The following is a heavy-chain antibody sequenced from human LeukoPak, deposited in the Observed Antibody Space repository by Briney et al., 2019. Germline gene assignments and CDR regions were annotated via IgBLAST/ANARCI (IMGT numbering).Heavy chain of an antibody. D-gene: IGHD3-3*01. V-gene: IGHV3-33*01. Sequence: PGRSLRLSCAASGFTFSSYGMHWVRQAPAKGLEWVAVIWYDGSNKYYADSVKGRFTIPRDNSKNTLYLQMNSLRAEDTAVYYCARDQRDYDFWSGSNSNYYYYGMDVWGQGTTVTVSS. CDR2: IWYDGSNK. CDR3: ARDQRDYDFWSGSNSNYYYYGMDV. J-gene: IGHJ6*02. CDR1: GFTFSSYG.